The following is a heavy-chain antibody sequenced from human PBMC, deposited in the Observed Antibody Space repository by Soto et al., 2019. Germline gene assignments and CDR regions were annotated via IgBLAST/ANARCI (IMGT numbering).Heavy chain of an antibody. J-gene: IGHJ4*02. CDR3: ARTAGYVWGSYRPYYFDY. V-gene: IGHV2-5*02. Sequence: SGPTLVNPTQTLTLTCTFSGFSLSTSGVGVGWIRQPPGKALEWLALIYWDDDKRYSPSLKSRLTITKDTSKNQVVLTMTNMDPVDTATYYCARTAGYVWGSYRPYYFDYRGQRTLVTVSS. CDR1: GFSLSTSGVG. D-gene: IGHD3-16*02. CDR2: IYWDDDK.